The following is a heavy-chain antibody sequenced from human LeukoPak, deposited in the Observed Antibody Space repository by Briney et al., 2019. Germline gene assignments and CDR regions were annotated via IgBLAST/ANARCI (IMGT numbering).Heavy chain of an antibody. CDR3: AKVGASVSFDY. D-gene: IGHD4/OR15-4a*01. J-gene: IGHJ4*02. CDR2: ISYDGSNK. V-gene: IGHV3-30*18. Sequence: GGFLRLSCAASGFTFSNYGMHWVRQAPGKGLEWVAVISYDGSNKYYADSVKGRLTISRDNSKNTLYLQMNSLRAEDTAVYYCAKVGASVSFDYWGQGTLVTVSS. CDR1: GFTFSNYG.